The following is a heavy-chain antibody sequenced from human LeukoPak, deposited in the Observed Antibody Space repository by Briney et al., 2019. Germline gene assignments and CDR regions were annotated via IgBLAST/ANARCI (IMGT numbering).Heavy chain of an antibody. J-gene: IGHJ2*01. CDR2: IYYSGST. CDR3: ARLTVGPPGHYWYFDL. V-gene: IGHV4-59*01. CDR1: GGSISSYY. Sequence: SETLSLTCTVSGGSISSYYWSWIRQPPGKGLEWIGYIYYSGSTNYNPSLKSRVTISVDTSKNQFSLKLSSVTAADTAVYYCARLTVGPPGHYWYFDLWGRGTLVTVSS. D-gene: IGHD4-23*01.